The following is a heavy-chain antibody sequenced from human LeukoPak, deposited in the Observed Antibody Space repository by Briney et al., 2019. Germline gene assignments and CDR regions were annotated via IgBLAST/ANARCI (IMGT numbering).Heavy chain of an antibody. CDR2: LSKSGNT. CDR1: GVSISSYY. V-gene: IGHV4-59*01. J-gene: IGHJ3*02. D-gene: IGHD6-13*01. CDR3: ARARYVSSFYAFDI. Sequence: SETLSLTCTVSGVSISSYYWSWIRLPPGKGLEWIGYLSKSGNTNYSPSLKSRVTIFGDTSKNQFFLKLSSVTAADTAVYYCARARYVSSFYAFDIWGQGTLVTVSS.